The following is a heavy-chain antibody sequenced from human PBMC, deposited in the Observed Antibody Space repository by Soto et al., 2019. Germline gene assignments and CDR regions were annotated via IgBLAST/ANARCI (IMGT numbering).Heavy chain of an antibody. D-gene: IGHD4-17*01. CDR2: INTDGSIT. CDR1: GFTFSSYW. Sequence: EVQVVESGGGLGQPGGSLRLSCTASGFTFSSYWMHWLRQVPGKGLVWVSRINTDGSITTYADSVKGRFTISRDNAKNTLFLQMNSLRDEDTAVYHCARDWKTTVTSNYFDPWGQGTLVTVSS. CDR3: ARDWKTTVTSNYFDP. J-gene: IGHJ5*02. V-gene: IGHV3-74*01.